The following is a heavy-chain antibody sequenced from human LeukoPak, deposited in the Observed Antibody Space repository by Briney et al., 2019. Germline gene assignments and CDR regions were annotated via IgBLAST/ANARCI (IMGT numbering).Heavy chain of an antibody. J-gene: IGHJ4*02. Sequence: ASVKVSCKASGGTFNSYVISWVRQAPGQGLEWMGGIIPIFGTANYAQKFQGRVTITADESTSTAYMELSSLRFEDTAVYYCARGPLRFLGGIDYWGQGTLVTAFS. CDR1: GGTFNSYV. V-gene: IGHV1-69*13. CDR2: IIPIFGTA. D-gene: IGHD3-3*01. CDR3: ARGPLRFLGGIDY.